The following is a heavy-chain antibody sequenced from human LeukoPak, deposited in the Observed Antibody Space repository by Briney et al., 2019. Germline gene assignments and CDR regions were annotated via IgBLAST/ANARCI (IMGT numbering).Heavy chain of an antibody. CDR3: ARRVGSGWPVQH. J-gene: IGHJ1*01. D-gene: IGHD6-19*01. Sequence: ASVKVPCKASGYTFSSYDINWVRQATGQGLEWMGWMNPNSGNTGYAQKFQGRLNMTRNTSIDTAYMELSSLRSDDTAVYYCARRVGSGWPVQHWGQGTLVTVSS. CDR1: GYTFSSYD. V-gene: IGHV1-8*01. CDR2: MNPNSGNT.